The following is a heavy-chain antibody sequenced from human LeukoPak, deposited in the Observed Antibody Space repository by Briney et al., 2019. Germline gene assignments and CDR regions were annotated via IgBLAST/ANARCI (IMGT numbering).Heavy chain of an antibody. CDR3: ARDGAVAGTRNVDY. J-gene: IGHJ4*02. V-gene: IGHV3-21*01. CDR1: GFTVSSNY. Sequence: GGSLRLSCAASGFTVSSNYMNWVRQAPGKGLEWVSSISVSSSYIYYADSVKGRFTISRDNAKNSLYLQMNSLRDEDTAVYYCARDGAVAGTRNVDYWGQGTLVTVSS. D-gene: IGHD6-19*01. CDR2: ISVSSSYI.